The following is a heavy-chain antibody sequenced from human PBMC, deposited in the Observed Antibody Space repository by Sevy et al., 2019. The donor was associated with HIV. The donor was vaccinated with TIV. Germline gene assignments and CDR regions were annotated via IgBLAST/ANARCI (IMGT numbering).Heavy chain of an antibody. Sequence: GGSLRLSCAATGFIFRKYWMTWVRQAPGKGLEWVANIKEDGSAKKYVDSVKGRFTVARDNAKNSMYLQMNSLRAEDTATYYCARDSDWKPVDYWGRGTLVTVSS. D-gene: IGHD6-19*01. CDR3: ARDSDWKPVDY. CDR2: IKEDGSAK. CDR1: GFIFRKYW. J-gene: IGHJ4*02. V-gene: IGHV3-7*03.